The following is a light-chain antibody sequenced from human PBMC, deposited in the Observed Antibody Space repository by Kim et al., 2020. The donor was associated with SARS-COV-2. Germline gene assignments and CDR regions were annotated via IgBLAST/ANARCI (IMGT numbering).Light chain of an antibody. CDR3: QQRKSWPLT. Sequence: SLSPGERATLSCRASQTVSSSLGWYQQKPGQAPRLLIYDASNRATGIPARFIGSGSGTDFTLTISSLEPEDFAVYYCQQRKSWPLTFGGGTKVEI. J-gene: IGKJ4*01. CDR2: DAS. CDR1: QTVSSS. V-gene: IGKV3-11*01.